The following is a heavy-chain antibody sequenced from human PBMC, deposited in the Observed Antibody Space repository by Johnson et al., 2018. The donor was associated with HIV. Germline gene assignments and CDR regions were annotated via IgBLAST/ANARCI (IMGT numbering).Heavy chain of an antibody. D-gene: IGHD7-27*01. J-gene: IGHJ3*02. Sequence: QLVESGGGLVQPGRSLRLSCAASGFTFDDYAMHWVRQAPGKGLAWVSGISWNSGSIGYADSVTGRFTISRDNAKNSLYLAMNSLRVEDTAVYYCARDGRWGSRDAFDIWGQGTMVTVSS. CDR2: ISWNSGSI. V-gene: IGHV3-9*01. CDR3: ARDGRWGSRDAFDI. CDR1: GFTFDDYA.